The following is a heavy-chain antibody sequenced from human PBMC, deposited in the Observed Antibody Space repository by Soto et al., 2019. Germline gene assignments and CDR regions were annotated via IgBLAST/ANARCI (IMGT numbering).Heavy chain of an antibody. J-gene: IGHJ4*02. CDR3: AKDVGYDFWSGYLLSGAVAPTGLDY. CDR2: ISGSGASI. D-gene: IGHD3-3*01. Sequence: GGSLRLACAASGFTFSSYAMSWVRQAPGKGLEWVSAISGSGASIYYADSVKGRFTISRDNSKNTLYLQMNSLRAEDTAVYYCAKDVGYDFWSGYLLSGAVAPTGLDYWGQGTLVTVSS. CDR1: GFTFSSYA. V-gene: IGHV3-23*01.